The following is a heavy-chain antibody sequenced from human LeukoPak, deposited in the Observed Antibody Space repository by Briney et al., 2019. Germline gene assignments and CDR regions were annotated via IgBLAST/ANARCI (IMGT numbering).Heavy chain of an antibody. CDR3: ARHEYCSSTSCSLSNY. D-gene: IGHD2-2*01. V-gene: IGHV5-51*01. CDR2: IYPGDSDT. Sequence: SLEISCKGSGYSFTSYWIGWVRQVPGKGLEWMGSIYPGDSDTRYSPSFQGQVTISADKSISTAYLQWSSLNASDTAMSYCARHEYCSSTSCSLSNYWGQGTLVTVSS. CDR1: GYSFTSYW. J-gene: IGHJ4*02.